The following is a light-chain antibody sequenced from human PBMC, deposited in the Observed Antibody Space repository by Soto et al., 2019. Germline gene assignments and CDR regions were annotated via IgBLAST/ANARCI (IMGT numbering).Light chain of an antibody. CDR3: QQYDNLRLT. CDR1: QSISTS. J-gene: IGKJ4*01. CDR2: GAS. Sequence: DIQMTQSPSTLSASVGDTVTITCRASQSISTSLAWYQQKPGKAPNLLISGASTLEEGVPSRFSGSKSGTDFTFTITSLQPEDIATYYCQQYDNLRLTFGGGTKVDIK. V-gene: IGKV1-5*01.